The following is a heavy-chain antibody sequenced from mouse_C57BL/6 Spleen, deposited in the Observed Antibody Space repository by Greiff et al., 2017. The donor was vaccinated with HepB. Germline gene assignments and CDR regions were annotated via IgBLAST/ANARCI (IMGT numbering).Heavy chain of an antibody. CDR3: TREPRFGAMDY. Sequence: EVMLVESGEGLVKPGGSLKLSCAASGFTFSSYAMSWVRQTPEKRLEWVAYISSGGAYIYYADTVKGRFTISRDNARNTLYLEMSSLKSEDTAMYYCTREPRFGAMDYWGQGTSVTVSS. CDR2: ISSGGAYI. J-gene: IGHJ4*01. V-gene: IGHV5-9-1*02. CDR1: GFTFSSYA.